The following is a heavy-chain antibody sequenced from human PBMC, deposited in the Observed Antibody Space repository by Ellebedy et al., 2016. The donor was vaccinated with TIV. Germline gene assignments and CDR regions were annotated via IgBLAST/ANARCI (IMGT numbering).Heavy chain of an antibody. CDR2: IFTSDVT. V-gene: IGHV3-53*01. D-gene: IGHD2-15*01. CDR3: AVVDFC. J-gene: IGHJ4*02. Sequence: PGGSLRLSCAASGFAVNGYYITWVRLAPGKGLDWVSVIFTSDVTSYTDSVRGRFTISRDSYKNTVHLQMNSLRVEDTAIYYCAVVDFCWGQGTQVTVSS. CDR1: GFAVNGYY.